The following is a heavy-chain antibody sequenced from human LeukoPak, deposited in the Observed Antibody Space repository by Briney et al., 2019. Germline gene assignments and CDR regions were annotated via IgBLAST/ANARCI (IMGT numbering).Heavy chain of an antibody. J-gene: IGHJ4*02. CDR2: IDPSDSYT. D-gene: IGHD6-19*01. CDR1: GYSFTSYW. V-gene: IGHV5-10-1*01. Sequence: GESLQISCKGSGYSFTSYWISWVRQMPGKGQEWMGRIDPSDSYTNYSPSFQGHVTISADKSISTAYLQWSSLKASDTAMYYCARPSSGWYVLDYWGQGTLVTVSS. CDR3: ARPSSGWYVLDY.